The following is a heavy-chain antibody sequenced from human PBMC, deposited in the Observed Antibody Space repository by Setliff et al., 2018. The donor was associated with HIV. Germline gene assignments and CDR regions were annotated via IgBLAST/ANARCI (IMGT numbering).Heavy chain of an antibody. CDR1: GGSFNDYY. V-gene: IGHV4-34*01. CDR3: AIHRLIDGFDF. CDR2: IDHSGST. Sequence: PSETLSLTCAVYGGSFNDYYWTWIRQPPGKGLEWIGEIDHSGSTKYHASLKSRVTISIDTSENQVSLKLSSVTAADTAVYYCAIHRLIDGFDFWGQGTMVTVSS. J-gene: IGHJ3*01. D-gene: IGHD3-22*01.